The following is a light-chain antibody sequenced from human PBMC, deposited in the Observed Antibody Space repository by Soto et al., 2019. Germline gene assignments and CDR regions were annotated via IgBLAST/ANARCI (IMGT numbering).Light chain of an antibody. Sequence: VLTQSPDTLSLSPGEIATLSCRASERISSNFLAWYQQRPGQAPRLLIYGASTRASGIPDRFSGSGSGTDFALTISRLEPEDFAVFYCQQYGTSPFTIGPGTTVEIK. J-gene: IGKJ3*01. CDR2: GAS. CDR1: ERISSNF. CDR3: QQYGTSPFT. V-gene: IGKV3-20*01.